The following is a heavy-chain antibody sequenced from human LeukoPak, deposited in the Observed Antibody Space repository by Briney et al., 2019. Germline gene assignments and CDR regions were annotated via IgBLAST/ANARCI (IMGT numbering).Heavy chain of an antibody. D-gene: IGHD3-10*01. CDR1: RFTFSSFA. V-gene: IGHV3-64D*06. CDR3: VKGDTYCYASGIYPY. J-gene: IGHJ4*02. Sequence: PGGSLRLSCSASRFTFSSFALHWVRQAPGKGLEYVSGISNTGVSTYHADSVTGRFTISRDNSKTTLYLQMGSLRAEDTAIYYCVKGDTYCYASGIYPYWGQGTLVTVSS. CDR2: ISNTGVST.